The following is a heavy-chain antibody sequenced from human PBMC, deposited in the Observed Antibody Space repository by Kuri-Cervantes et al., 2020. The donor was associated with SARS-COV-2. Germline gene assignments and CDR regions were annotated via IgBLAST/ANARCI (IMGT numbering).Heavy chain of an antibody. J-gene: IGHJ3*02. CDR3: ARRTLDTAMVRGVRAPNDAFDI. CDR2: IYHSGST. V-gene: IGHV4-39*01. D-gene: IGHD5-18*01. CDR1: GGSISSSSYY. Sequence: SETLSLTCTVSGGSISSSSYYWGWIRQPPGKGLEWIGSIYHSGSTYYNPSLKSRVTISVDTSKNQFSLKLSSVTAADTAVYYCARRTLDTAMVRGVRAPNDAFDIWGQGTMVTVSS.